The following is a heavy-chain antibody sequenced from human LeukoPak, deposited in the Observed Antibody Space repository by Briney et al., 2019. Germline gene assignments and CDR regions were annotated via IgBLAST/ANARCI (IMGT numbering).Heavy chain of an antibody. Sequence: ASVKVSCRVSGCTLTELSMHWVRQAPGKGLEWMGGFDPDTVETIYAQKFQGRVTMTEDTSTDTAYMELSSLRSDDTAVYYCATVRYYDSPGDSDYFDFWGQGTLVTVSS. D-gene: IGHD3-22*01. J-gene: IGHJ4*02. CDR2: FDPDTVET. V-gene: IGHV1-24*01. CDR3: ATVRYYDSPGDSDYFDF. CDR1: GCTLTELS.